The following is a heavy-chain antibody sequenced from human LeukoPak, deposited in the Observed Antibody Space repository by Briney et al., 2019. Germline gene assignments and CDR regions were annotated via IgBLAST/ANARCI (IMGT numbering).Heavy chain of an antibody. CDR3: ARGLAAGDY. D-gene: IGHD6-13*01. CDR2: IYSSGNT. J-gene: IGHJ4*02. Sequence: SETLSLTCSVSGASISNYYWSWIRQPAGKGLEWIGRIYSSGNTDYSPSLKSRVTMSVDTSKNQFSLKLGSVTAADTAVYYCARGLAAGDYWGQGTLVTVSS. CDR1: GASISNYY. V-gene: IGHV4-4*07.